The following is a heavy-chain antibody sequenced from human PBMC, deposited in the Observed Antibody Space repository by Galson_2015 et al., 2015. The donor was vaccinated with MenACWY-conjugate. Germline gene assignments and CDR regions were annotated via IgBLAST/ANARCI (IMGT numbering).Heavy chain of an antibody. J-gene: IGHJ4*02. CDR3: AKSPTVTAFDY. V-gene: IGHV3-23*01. CDR1: GFTLGSYW. Sequence: SLRLSCAASGFTLGSYWMSWVRQAPGKGLEWVSAISGSGGSTYYADSVKGRFTISRDNSKNTLYLQMNSLRAEDTAVYYCAKSPTVTAFDYWGQGTLVTVSS. D-gene: IGHD4-17*01. CDR2: ISGSGGST.